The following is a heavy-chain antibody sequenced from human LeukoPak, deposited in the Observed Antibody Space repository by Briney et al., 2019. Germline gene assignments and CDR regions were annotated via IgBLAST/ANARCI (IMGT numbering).Heavy chain of an antibody. J-gene: IGHJ4*02. V-gene: IGHV4-59*02. CDR2: IYYSGST. D-gene: IGHD2-15*01. CDR3: ARSNFKEGGSRYFDY. CDR1: GGSVSSYY. Sequence: SETLSLTCTVSGGSVSSYYWSWIRQPPGKGLEWIGYIYYSGSTNYNPSLKSRVTISVDTSKNQFSLKLSSVTAADTAVYYCARSNFKEGGSRYFDYWGQGTLVTVSS.